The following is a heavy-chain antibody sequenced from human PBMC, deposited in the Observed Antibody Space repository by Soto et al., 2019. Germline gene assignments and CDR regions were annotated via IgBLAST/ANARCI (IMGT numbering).Heavy chain of an antibody. CDR3: AIMANSGWFDP. V-gene: IGHV4-4*02. J-gene: IGHJ5*02. CDR2: ISHSGST. CDR1: GGSVSSSDW. Sequence: QVQLQESGPGLVKPSGTLSLTCTVSGGSVSSSDWWSWVRRPPGKGLEWIGEISHSGSTNYRPSLKSRVTMSVDTSKNQFSLKLNSVTAADTAVYLCAIMANSGWFDPWGQGVLVSVSS.